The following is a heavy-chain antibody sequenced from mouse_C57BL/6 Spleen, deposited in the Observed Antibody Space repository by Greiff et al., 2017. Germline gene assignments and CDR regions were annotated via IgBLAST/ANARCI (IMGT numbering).Heavy chain of an antibody. CDR1: GYTFTSYW. Sequence: QVQLQQPGAELVKPGASVKLSCKASGYTFTSYWMHWVKQRPGRGLEWIGRIDPNSGGTKYNEKFKSKATLTVDKPSSTAYMQLSSLTSEDSAVYYCARKEYYYGSSEAMDYWGQGTSVTVSA. V-gene: IGHV1-72*01. CDR3: ARKEYYYGSSEAMDY. J-gene: IGHJ4*01. D-gene: IGHD1-1*01. CDR2: IDPNSGGT.